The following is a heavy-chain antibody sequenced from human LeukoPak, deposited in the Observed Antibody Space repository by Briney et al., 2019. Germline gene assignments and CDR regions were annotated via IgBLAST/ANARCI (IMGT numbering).Heavy chain of an antibody. J-gene: IGHJ5*02. D-gene: IGHD4-11*01. Sequence: GASVNVSCKASGYTFTSYGISWVRQAPGQGLEWMGGNIPIFGTANYAQKFQGRVTITTDESTSTAYMELSSLRSEDTAVYYCARANDYSNYRNWFDPWGQGTLVTVSS. CDR3: ARANDYSNYRNWFDP. CDR1: GYTFTSYG. CDR2: NIPIFGTA. V-gene: IGHV1-69*05.